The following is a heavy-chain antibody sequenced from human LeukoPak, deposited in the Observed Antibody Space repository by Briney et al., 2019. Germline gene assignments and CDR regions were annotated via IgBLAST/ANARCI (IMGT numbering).Heavy chain of an antibody. V-gene: IGHV5-51*01. Sequence: GESLKISFKVSGYSFTNYWIGWVRQMPGKGLEWMVIIYPGDSDTRYSPSFQGQVTISADKSISTAYLQWRRLRASDTAIYYCARQVGGSIAAAGFDYWGQGTLVTVSS. CDR1: GYSFTNYW. J-gene: IGHJ4*02. CDR2: IYPGDSDT. CDR3: ARQVGGSIAAAGFDY. D-gene: IGHD6-13*01.